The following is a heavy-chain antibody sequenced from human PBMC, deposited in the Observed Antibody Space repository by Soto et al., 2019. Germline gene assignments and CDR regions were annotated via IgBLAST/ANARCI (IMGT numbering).Heavy chain of an antibody. CDR1: GGTFSTYD. D-gene: IGHD5-12*01. CDR2: IIPLFGTA. J-gene: IGHJ4*02. V-gene: IGHV1-69*01. Sequence: QVQLVQSGAEVKKPGSSVKVSCKASGGTFSTYDICWVRQAPGQGLEWMGGIIPLFGTATYAQKFQGRSNIIADESTRTAYMELRRLRSEDTAVYYCAINEGTDGYKFAYWGQGTLVTVSS. CDR3: AINEGTDGYKFAY.